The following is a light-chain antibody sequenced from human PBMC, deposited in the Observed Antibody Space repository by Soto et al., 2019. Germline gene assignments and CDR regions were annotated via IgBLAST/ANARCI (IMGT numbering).Light chain of an antibody. Sequence: QSALTQPASVSGSPGQSITLSCTGTSSDVGFFNYVSWYQQHPGKAPKLMIYEVTNRPSGVSIRFSGSKSGNTASLTISGLQAEDEADYYCTSYTSSITYVFGTGTKLTVL. V-gene: IGLV2-14*01. CDR3: TSYTSSITYV. CDR2: EVT. J-gene: IGLJ1*01. CDR1: SSDVGFFNY.